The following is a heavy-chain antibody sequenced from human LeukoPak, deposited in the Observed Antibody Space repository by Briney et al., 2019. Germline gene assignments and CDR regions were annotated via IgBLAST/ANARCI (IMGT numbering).Heavy chain of an antibody. CDR2: IYNSGNT. J-gene: IGHJ3*02. Sequence: PSETLSLTCTVSGGSISSSSYYWGWIRQPPGKGPEWIGYIYNSGNTYYNPSLKSRVSISADTSENEFSLKLSSVSAADTAVYYCARGSRGTVVVAASAFDIWGQGTFLTVSS. CDR3: ARGSRGTVVVAASAFDI. CDR1: GGSISSSSYY. V-gene: IGHV4-30-4*08. D-gene: IGHD2-15*01.